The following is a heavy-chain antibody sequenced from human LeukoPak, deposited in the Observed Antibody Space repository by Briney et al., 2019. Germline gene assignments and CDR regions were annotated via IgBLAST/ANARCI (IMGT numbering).Heavy chain of an antibody. Sequence: GGSLRLSCAASGFTFSSYSMNWVRQAPGKGLEWVSSISSGSRYIYYADSVKGRFTISRDNAKNSLYLQMNSLRAEDTAVYYCAKDGIVVVPAAIGYYYYYMDVWGKGTTVTVSS. V-gene: IGHV3-21*01. CDR1: GFTFSSYS. CDR2: ISSGSRYI. CDR3: AKDGIVVVPAAIGYYYYYMDV. D-gene: IGHD2-2*02. J-gene: IGHJ6*03.